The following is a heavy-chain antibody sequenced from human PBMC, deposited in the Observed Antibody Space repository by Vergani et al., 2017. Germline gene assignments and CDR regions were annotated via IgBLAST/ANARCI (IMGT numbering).Heavy chain of an antibody. V-gene: IGHV1-69*01. J-gene: IGHJ4*02. CDR2: IIPIFGTA. CDR1: GGTFSSYA. D-gene: IGHD3-22*01. Sequence: QVQLVQSGAEVKKPGSSVKVSCKASGGTFSSYAISWVRQAPGQGLEWMGGIIPIFGTANYAQKFQGRVTITADESTSTAYMELSSLRSEDTAVYYCARIVTYYYDSIGYQGEADYWGQGTLVTVSS. CDR3: ARIVTYYYDSIGYQGEADY.